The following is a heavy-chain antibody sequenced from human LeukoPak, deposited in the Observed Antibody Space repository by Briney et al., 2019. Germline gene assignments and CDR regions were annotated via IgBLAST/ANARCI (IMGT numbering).Heavy chain of an antibody. Sequence: GGSLRPSCAASGFTFSSYAMSWVRQAPGKGLEWVSAISGSGGSTYYADSVKGRFTISRNNSKNTLYLQMNSLRAEDTAVYCCAKVDYYGSGSYYRGTDNWFDPWGQGTLVTVSS. CDR2: ISGSGGST. CDR3: AKVDYYGSGSYYRGTDNWFDP. D-gene: IGHD3-10*01. CDR1: GFTFSSYA. V-gene: IGHV3-23*01. J-gene: IGHJ5*02.